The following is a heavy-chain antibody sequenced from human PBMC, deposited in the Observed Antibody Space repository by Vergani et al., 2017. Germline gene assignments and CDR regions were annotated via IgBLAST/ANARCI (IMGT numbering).Heavy chain of an antibody. J-gene: IGHJ3*01. D-gene: IGHD2-21*02. CDR2: ISKSGHAI. CDR1: GFTSSDCY. CDR3: ERENQVTQALDP. V-gene: IGHV3-11*01. Sequence: QAHLVESGGGLVKPGGSLRLSCAASGFTSSDCYMAWIRHAPGNGLEWVAYISKSGHAINYADSVKGRFTLPRDNGKHSLSMQMNSLRVADTALYYCERENQVTQALDPWGRGTMVTVSS.